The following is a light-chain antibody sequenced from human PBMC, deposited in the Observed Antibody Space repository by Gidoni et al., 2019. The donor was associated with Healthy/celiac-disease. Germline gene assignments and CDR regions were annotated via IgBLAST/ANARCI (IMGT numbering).Light chain of an antibody. CDR3: CSYAGSYSHWV. CDR2: DVS. Sequence: QSALTQPRSVYGSPGQSVTISCTGTSSDVGGYNYVSWYQQHPGKAPKLMIYDVSKRPSGVPDRFSGSKSGNTASLTISGLQAEDEADYYCCSYAGSYSHWVFGGGTKLTVL. CDR1: SSDVGGYNY. J-gene: IGLJ3*02. V-gene: IGLV2-11*01.